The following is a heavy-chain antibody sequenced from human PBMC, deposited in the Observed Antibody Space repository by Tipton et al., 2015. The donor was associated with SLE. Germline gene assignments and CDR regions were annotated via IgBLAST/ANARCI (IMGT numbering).Heavy chain of an antibody. CDR3: ARCPSCYYYGGY. CDR1: GFTFSSYS. D-gene: IGHD3-22*01. J-gene: IGHJ4*02. CDR2: ISSSSSYI. V-gene: IGHV3-21*01. Sequence: SLRLSCAASGFTFSSYSMNWVRQAPGKGLEWVSSISSSSSYIYYADSVKGRFTISRDNAKNSLYLQMNSLRAEDTAVYYCARCPSCYYYGGYWGQGTLVTVSS.